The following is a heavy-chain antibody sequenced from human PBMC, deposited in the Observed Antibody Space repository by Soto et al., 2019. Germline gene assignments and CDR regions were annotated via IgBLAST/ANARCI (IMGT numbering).Heavy chain of an antibody. V-gene: IGHV3-30*18. D-gene: IGHD2-21*02. J-gene: IGHJ4*02. Sequence: PGGSLRLSCAASGFTFSSYGMHWVRQAPGKGPEWVAVISYDGSNKYYADSVKGRFTISRDNSENTLYLQMNSLRAEDTAVYYCAKDKVPVVVTAPFDYWGQGTLVTVSS. CDR2: ISYDGSNK. CDR1: GFTFSSYG. CDR3: AKDKVPVVVTAPFDY.